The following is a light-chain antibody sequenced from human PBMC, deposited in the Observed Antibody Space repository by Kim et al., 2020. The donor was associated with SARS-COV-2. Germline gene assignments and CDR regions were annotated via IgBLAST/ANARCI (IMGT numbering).Light chain of an antibody. CDR2: AAS. Sequence: DIQMTQSPSSLSASVGDRVTITCRASQRISSYLNWYQQQPGKAPKLLIYAASSLQSGVPSRFSGSGSGTDFTLTISSLQPEDFAAYYCQQSFTTPFLTFGRGTKVDIK. V-gene: IGKV1-39*01. CDR3: QQSFTTPFLT. J-gene: IGKJ4*01. CDR1: QRISSY.